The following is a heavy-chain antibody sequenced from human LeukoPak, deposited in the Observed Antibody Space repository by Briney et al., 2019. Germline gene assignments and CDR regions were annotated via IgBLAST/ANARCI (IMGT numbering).Heavy chain of an antibody. CDR1: GFTFSSYW. V-gene: IGHV3-7*01. J-gene: IGHJ3*02. D-gene: IGHD2-21*02. Sequence: PGGSLRLSCAASGFTFSSYWMSWVRQAPGKGLEWVANIKQDGSEKYYVDSVKSRFTISRDNAKNSLYLQMNSLRAEDTAVYYCARDQYCGGDCYSWASLAFDIWGQGTMVTVSS. CDR3: ARDQYCGGDCYSWASLAFDI. CDR2: IKQDGSEK.